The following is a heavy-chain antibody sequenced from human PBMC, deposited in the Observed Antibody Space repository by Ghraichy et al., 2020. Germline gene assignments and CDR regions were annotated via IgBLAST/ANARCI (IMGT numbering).Heavy chain of an antibody. CDR2: IYHSGST. D-gene: IGHD1-1*01. CDR1: GYSISSGYY. V-gene: IGHV4-38-2*02. CDR3: GRIDWNVDY. J-gene: IGHJ4*02. Sequence: SETLSLTCTVSGYSISSGYYWGWIRQPPGKGLEWIGNIYHSGSTYYNPSLKSRVTISVETSKNQFSLKLSSVTAADTAVYYCGRIDWNVDYWGQGTLVTVSS.